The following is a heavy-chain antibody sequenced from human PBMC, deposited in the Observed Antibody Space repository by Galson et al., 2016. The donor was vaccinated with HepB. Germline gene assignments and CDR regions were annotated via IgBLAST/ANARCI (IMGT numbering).Heavy chain of an antibody. CDR1: GGSISTYY. D-gene: IGHD4-17*01. CDR3: ARFASTVTFNWFDP. J-gene: IGHJ5*02. CDR2: IYYTGNT. V-gene: IGHV4-59*01. Sequence: SETLSLTCTVSGGSISTYYWSWIRQPPGKGLEWIGYIYYTGNTNYNPSLKSRVTISVDTSKNQFSLKLTSVTAADTAVYYCARFASTVTFNWFDPGGQGTLVTVSS.